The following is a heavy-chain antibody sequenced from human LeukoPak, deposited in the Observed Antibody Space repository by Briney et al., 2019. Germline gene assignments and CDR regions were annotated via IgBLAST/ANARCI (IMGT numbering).Heavy chain of an antibody. V-gene: IGHV4-4*07. Sequence: SETLSPTCTVSGGSISSYYWSWIRQPAGKGLEWIGRIYTSGSTNYNASLESRVSMSVDTSKNQFSLKLSSVTAADTAVFYCARENSGSYREFDYWGQGTLVTVSS. CDR3: ARENSGSYREFDY. CDR1: GGSISSYY. D-gene: IGHD1-26*01. CDR2: IYTSGST. J-gene: IGHJ4*02.